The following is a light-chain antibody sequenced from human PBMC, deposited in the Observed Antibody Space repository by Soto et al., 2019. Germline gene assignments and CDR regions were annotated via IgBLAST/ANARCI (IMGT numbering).Light chain of an antibody. J-gene: IGKJ1*01. CDR3: QQYSSYPDT. V-gene: IGKV1-5*03. Sequence: DIQMTQSPSTLSASVGDRVTITCRASQSISSWLAWYQQKPWKAPNLLIYEASRLESAVPSKVSGIASGTEFTLTINCLQPDQLGSYFSQQYSSYPDTFGQGTKVEIK. CDR2: EAS. CDR1: QSISSW.